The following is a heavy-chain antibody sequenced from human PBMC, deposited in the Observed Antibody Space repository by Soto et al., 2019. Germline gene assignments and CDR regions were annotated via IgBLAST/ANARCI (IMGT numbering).Heavy chain of an antibody. CDR1: GFTLRDYE. CDR3: ARVRAGAANGYYGMDV. CDR2: ISTGSSTI. V-gene: IGHV3-48*03. Sequence: GGSLRLPCIASGFTLRDYEIHWVRQAPGKGLEWVSYISTGSSTIYYADSVKGRFTISRDNAENSLFLEMKSLRPEDTAVYYCARVRAGAANGYYGMDVWGQGTTVTVSS. D-gene: IGHD1-26*01. J-gene: IGHJ6*02.